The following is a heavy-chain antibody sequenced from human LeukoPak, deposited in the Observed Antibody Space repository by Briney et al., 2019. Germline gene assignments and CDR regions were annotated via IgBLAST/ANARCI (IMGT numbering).Heavy chain of an antibody. CDR2: IYTSGST. V-gene: IGHV4-61*02. D-gene: IGHD3-10*01. CDR1: GGSISSGSYY. Sequence: PSETLSLTCTVSGGSISSGSYYWSWIRQPAGKGLEWIGRIYTSGSTNYNPSLKSRVTISLDTSKNQFSLKMSSVTAADTAVYYCAGNYYGSGSYYGEDRYWGQGTLVTVSS. CDR3: AGNYYGSGSYYGEDRY. J-gene: IGHJ4*02.